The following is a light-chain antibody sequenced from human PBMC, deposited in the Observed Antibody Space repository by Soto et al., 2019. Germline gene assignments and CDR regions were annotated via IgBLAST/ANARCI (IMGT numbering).Light chain of an antibody. V-gene: IGKV3-15*01. CDR1: QSVGYR. CDR3: QQYNDWPLT. J-gene: IGKJ4*01. Sequence: EIVMTQSPAPLSVSPGERATLSCRASQSVGYRLAWYQQKPGQAPRLLISGAFTRATGIPARFIGSVSGTEFTLTINSLQSEDFAIYYCQQYNDWPLTFGVGSTVEIK. CDR2: GAF.